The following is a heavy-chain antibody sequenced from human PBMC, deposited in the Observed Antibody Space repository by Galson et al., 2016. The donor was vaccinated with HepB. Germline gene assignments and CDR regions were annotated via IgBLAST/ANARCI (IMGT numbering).Heavy chain of an antibody. CDR1: GSTFSSYD. Sequence: YLRLSCAASGSTFSSYDMSWVRQAPGKGLEWVSAIRGSGGSTFYADSVKGRFTISRDNSMNPLYLQMNSLRAEDTAVYYCAKIGQRTPHPDYWGQGTLVTVSS. J-gene: IGHJ4*02. CDR3: AKIGQRTPHPDY. V-gene: IGHV3-23*01. CDR2: IRGSGGST.